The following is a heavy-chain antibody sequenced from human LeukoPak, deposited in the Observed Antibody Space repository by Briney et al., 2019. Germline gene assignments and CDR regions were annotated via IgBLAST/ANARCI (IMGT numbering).Heavy chain of an antibody. CDR3: ARGRVSSSSWFSTYYYYFYMDV. Sequence: SETLSLTCTVSGYSISSGYYWGWIRQPPGKGLEWIGSIYHSGSTYYNPSLKSRVTISVDKSKNQFSLKLSSVTAADTAVYFCARGRVSSSSWFSTYYYYFYMDVWGKGTTVTVSS. CDR2: IYHSGST. CDR1: GYSISSGYY. V-gene: IGHV4-38-2*02. D-gene: IGHD6-13*01. J-gene: IGHJ6*03.